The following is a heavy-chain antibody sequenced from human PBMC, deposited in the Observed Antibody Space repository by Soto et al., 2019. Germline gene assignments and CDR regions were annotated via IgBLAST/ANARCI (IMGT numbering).Heavy chain of an antibody. V-gene: IGHV1-69*12. Sequence: QVQLVQSGAEVKKPGSSVKVSCKPSGGTFSSYAISWVRQAPGQGLEWMGGIIPIFGTANYAQKFQGRVTITADESTSTSYMELSSLRSEDTAVYYCASRVGLGIVGAPDYWGQGTLVTVSS. CDR1: GGTFSSYA. CDR3: ASRVGLGIVGAPDY. CDR2: IIPIFGTA. D-gene: IGHD1-26*01. J-gene: IGHJ4*02.